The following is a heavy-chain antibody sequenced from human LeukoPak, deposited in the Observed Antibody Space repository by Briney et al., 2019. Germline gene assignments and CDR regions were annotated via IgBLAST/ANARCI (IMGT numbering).Heavy chain of an antibody. V-gene: IGHV1-8*03. CDR1: GYTFTSYD. D-gene: IGHD5-18*01. Sequence: ASVKVSCKASGYTFTSYDINWVRQATGQGLEWMGWMNPNSGNTGYAQKFQGRVTITRNTSISTAYMELSSLRSEDTAVYYCANSYGHEDWFDPWGQGTLVTVSS. J-gene: IGHJ5*02. CDR2: MNPNSGNT. CDR3: ANSYGHEDWFDP.